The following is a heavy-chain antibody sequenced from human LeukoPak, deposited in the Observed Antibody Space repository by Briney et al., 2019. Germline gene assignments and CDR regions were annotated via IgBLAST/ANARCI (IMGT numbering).Heavy chain of an antibody. D-gene: IGHD3-10*02. V-gene: IGHV1-46*01. Sequence: ASVKVSCKASGYTFTSYYMHWVRQAPGQGLEWMGIINPSGGSTSYAQKFQGRVTMTRDTSTSTVYMELSSLRSEDTAVYYCAGDPMSNGGFDPWGQGTLVTVSS. CDR1: GYTFTSYY. CDR2: INPSGGST. CDR3: AGDPMSNGGFDP. J-gene: IGHJ5*02.